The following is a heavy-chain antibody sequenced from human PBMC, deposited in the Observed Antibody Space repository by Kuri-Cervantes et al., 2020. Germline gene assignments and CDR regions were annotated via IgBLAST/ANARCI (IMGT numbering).Heavy chain of an antibody. Sequence: ASVKVSCKASGYTFTSHDINWVRQATGQGLEWMGWMNPNSGNTGYAQKFQGRVTITADESTSTAYMELSSLRSEDTAVYYCARGNGGSGWYSQVSSSYYYYGMDVWGQGTTVTVSS. CDR3: ARGNGGSGWYSQVSSSYYYYGMDV. D-gene: IGHD6-19*01. CDR2: MNPNSGNT. CDR1: GYTFTSHD. V-gene: IGHV1-8*01. J-gene: IGHJ6*02.